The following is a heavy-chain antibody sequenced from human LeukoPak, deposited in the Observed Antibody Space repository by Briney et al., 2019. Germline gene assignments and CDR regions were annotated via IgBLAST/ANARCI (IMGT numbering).Heavy chain of an antibody. J-gene: IGHJ6*03. V-gene: IGHV1-8*03. Sequence: GASVKVSCKASGYTFTRYDINWVRQATGQGLEWMGWMNPNSGNTGYAQKFRDRVTITRDTSMSTAYMELSSLRSEDTAVYYCARAERRSYDFWGDQHYYYMDVWGEGTTVTVSS. CDR2: MNPNSGNT. D-gene: IGHD3-3*01. CDR1: GYTFTRYD. CDR3: ARAERRSYDFWGDQHYYYMDV.